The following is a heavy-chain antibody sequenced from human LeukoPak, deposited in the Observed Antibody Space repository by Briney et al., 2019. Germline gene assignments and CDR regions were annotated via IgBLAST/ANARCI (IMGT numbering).Heavy chain of an antibody. V-gene: IGHV4-30-4*01. J-gene: IGHJ4*02. CDR2: IYYSGST. Sequence: SQTLSLTCTVSGGSISSGDYYWSWIRQPPGKGLEWIGYIYYSGSTYYNPSLKSRVTISVDTSKNQFPLKLSSVTAADTAVYYCARDSGGWYTFDYWGQGTLVTVSS. D-gene: IGHD6-19*01. CDR3: ARDSGGWYTFDY. CDR1: GGSISSGDYY.